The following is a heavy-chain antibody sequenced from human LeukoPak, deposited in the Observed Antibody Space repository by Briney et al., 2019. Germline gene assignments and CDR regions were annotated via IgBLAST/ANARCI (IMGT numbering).Heavy chain of an antibody. CDR2: ISSSSTI. Sequence: GGSLRLSCAASGFTFSSYSMNWVRQAPGKGLEWVSYISSSSTISYADSVKGRFTISRDIAKSSLYLQMDSLRAEDTAVYYCARDSCTSTSCFVSYWGQGTLVTVSS. J-gene: IGHJ4*02. CDR3: ARDSCTSTSCFVSY. CDR1: GFTFSSYS. D-gene: IGHD2-2*01. V-gene: IGHV3-48*01.